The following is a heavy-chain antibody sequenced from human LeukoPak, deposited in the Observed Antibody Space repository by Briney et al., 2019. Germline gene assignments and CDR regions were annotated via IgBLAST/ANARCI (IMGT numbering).Heavy chain of an antibody. Sequence: ASVKVSCKASGYTFTSYIISWVRQAPGQGLEWMGWINAYNGNTDYAQRVQGRVTMTTDTSTSTAYMEVRSLRSDDTAVYYCARVVVYSSGWWQEVNWFDPWGQGTLVTVSS. CDR2: INAYNGNT. V-gene: IGHV1-18*01. J-gene: IGHJ5*02. CDR3: ARVVVYSSGWWQEVNWFDP. D-gene: IGHD6-19*01. CDR1: GYTFTSYI.